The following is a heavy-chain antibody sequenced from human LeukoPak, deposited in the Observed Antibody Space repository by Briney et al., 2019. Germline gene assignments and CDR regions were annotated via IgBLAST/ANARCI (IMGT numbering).Heavy chain of an antibody. Sequence: PGESLKISCKGGGYSFTNYWIVWVRQMPGKGLEWMGVIYYDDSETQYSPSFQGQVTISVDKSISTVYLQWSALKASDSAIYYCARHETGPYFDYWGQGTLVTVSS. J-gene: IGHJ4*02. D-gene: IGHD1-1*01. CDR2: IYYDDSET. CDR1: GYSFTNYW. V-gene: IGHV5-51*01. CDR3: ARHETGPYFDY.